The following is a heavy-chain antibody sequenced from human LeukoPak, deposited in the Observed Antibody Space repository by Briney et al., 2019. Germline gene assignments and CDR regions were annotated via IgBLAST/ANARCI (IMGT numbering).Heavy chain of an antibody. V-gene: IGHV3-30-3*01. CDR2: ISYDGSNK. D-gene: IGHD6-13*01. J-gene: IGHJ4*02. Sequence: GRSLRLSCAASGFTFSSYAMHWVRQAPGKGLEWVAVISYDGSNKYYADSVEGRFTISRDNSKNTLYLQMNSLRAEDTAVYYCARDSLAAAGTGRPDYWGQGTLVTVSS. CDR3: ARDSLAAAGTGRPDY. CDR1: GFTFSSYA.